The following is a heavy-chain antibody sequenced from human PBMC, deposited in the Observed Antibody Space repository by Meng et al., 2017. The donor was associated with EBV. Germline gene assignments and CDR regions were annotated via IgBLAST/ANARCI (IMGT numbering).Heavy chain of an antibody. V-gene: IGHV1-69*01. CDR2: FLPTLGAP. D-gene: IGHD3-10*01. CDR3: ASESGRGYTPDY. Sequence: QGQLVHDAAEVMKPRSSVKVSCKPSGGPFRNYAISWVRQAPGQGLEWLGGFLPTLGAPNYAQKFHGRVSITADESTSTHYMDLSSLRSEDTAVXYXASESGRGYTPDYWGQGTLVTVSS. CDR1: GGPFRNYA. J-gene: IGHJ4*02.